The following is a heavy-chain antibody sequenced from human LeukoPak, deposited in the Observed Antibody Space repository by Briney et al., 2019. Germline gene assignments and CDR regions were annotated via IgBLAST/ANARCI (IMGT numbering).Heavy chain of an antibody. V-gene: IGHV1-46*01. CDR1: VYSFTSHY. CDR3: ARDNSVGDIAWWFDP. J-gene: IGHJ5*02. D-gene: IGHD3-16*02. Sequence: ASVKVSCKASVYSFTSHYMHWVRQAPGQGLEWLGLINPSGSSTLYAQKFQGRVTMTRDMSTTTDYMELSSLRSEDTGVYYCARDNSVGDIAWWFDPWGQGTLVAVSS. CDR2: INPSGSST.